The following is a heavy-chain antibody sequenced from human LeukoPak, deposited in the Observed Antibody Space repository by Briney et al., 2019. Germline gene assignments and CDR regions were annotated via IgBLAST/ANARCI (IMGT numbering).Heavy chain of an antibody. CDR1: GFTFSRYT. V-gene: IGHV3-48*04. CDR2: ISRSGSTT. D-gene: IGHD2-21*02. Sequence: GGSLRLSYAASGFTFSRYTMNWVRQAPGKGLEWVSFISRSGSTTYYADSVKGRFTTSRDNAKNSLYLQMTSLRTEDTALYYCARGISYCGGDCRDFYGMDVWGQGTAVTVSS. J-gene: IGHJ6*02. CDR3: ARGISYCGGDCRDFYGMDV.